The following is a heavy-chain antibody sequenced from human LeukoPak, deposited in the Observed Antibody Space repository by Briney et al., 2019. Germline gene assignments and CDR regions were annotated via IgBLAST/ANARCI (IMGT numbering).Heavy chain of an antibody. V-gene: IGHV3-48*03. CDR3: ARDRATYYYYYYYMDV. D-gene: IGHD5-24*01. J-gene: IGHJ6*03. CDR1: GFTFSSYE. Sequence: GGSLRLSCAASGFTFSSYEMNWVRQAPGKGLEWVSYISSSGSTIYYADSVKGRFTISSDNAKNSLYLQMNSLRAEDTAVYYCARDRATYYYYYYYMDVWGKGTTVTVSS. CDR2: ISSSGSTI.